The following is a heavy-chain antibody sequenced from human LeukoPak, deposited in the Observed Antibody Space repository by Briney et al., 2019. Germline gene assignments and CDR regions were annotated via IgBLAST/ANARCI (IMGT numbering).Heavy chain of an antibody. CDR2: IYYSGST. Sequence: SETLSLTCTVSGGSISSYYWSWIRQPPGKGLEWIGYIYYSGSTNYNPSLKSRVTISVDTSKNQFSLKLSSVTAADTAVYYCARSSYDSSGYYYEEGYFDYWGQGTLVTVPS. J-gene: IGHJ4*02. D-gene: IGHD3-22*01. V-gene: IGHV4-59*01. CDR3: ARSSYDSSGYYYEEGYFDY. CDR1: GGSISSYY.